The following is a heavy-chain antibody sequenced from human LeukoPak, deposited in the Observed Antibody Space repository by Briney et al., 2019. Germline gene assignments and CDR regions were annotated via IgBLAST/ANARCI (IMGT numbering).Heavy chain of an antibody. Sequence: GGSLRPSCAASGFTFNKYWMSWVRQAPGKGLEWVANIKKDGSEKYYVDSVKGRFTISRDNAKNSLYLQMNSLRAEDTAVYYCAREGDIVSVPTAWRFDPWGQGTLVAVSS. D-gene: IGHD2-2*01. J-gene: IGHJ5*02. V-gene: IGHV3-7*01. CDR3: AREGDIVSVPTAWRFDP. CDR2: IKKDGSEK. CDR1: GFTFNKYW.